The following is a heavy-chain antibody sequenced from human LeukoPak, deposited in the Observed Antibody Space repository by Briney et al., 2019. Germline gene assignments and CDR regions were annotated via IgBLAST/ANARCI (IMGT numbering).Heavy chain of an antibody. CDR3: ARVLGTRQSNWFDP. J-gene: IGHJ5*02. CDR2: IYSGGST. CDR1: GFTVSSNY. Sequence: GGSLRLSCAASGFTVSSNYMSWVRQAPGKGLEWVSVIYSGGSTYYADSVKGRFTISRHNSKNTLYPQMNSLRAEDTAVYYCARVLGTRQSNWFDPWGQGTLVTVSS. V-gene: IGHV3-53*04. D-gene: IGHD2-2*01.